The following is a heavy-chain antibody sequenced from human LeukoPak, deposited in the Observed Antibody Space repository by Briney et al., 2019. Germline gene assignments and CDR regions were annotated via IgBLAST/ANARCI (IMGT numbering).Heavy chain of an antibody. CDR1: GGTFSSYA. CDR2: IIPIFGTA. CDR3: ARSQGSGYLGPTTTPQGMDV. V-gene: IGHV1-69*13. Sequence: SVKVSCKASGGTFSSYAISWVRQAPGQGLEWMGGIIPIFGTANYAQKFQGRVTITADESTSTAYMELSSLRSEDTAVYYCARSQGSGYLGPTTTPQGMDVWGKGTTVTVSS. J-gene: IGHJ6*04. D-gene: IGHD3-10*01.